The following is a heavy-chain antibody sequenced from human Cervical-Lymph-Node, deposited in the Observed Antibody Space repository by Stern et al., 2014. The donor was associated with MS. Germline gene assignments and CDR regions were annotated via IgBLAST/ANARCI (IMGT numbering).Heavy chain of an antibody. CDR2: IRQDGAEI. V-gene: IGHV3-7*01. CDR1: GFSFKDYW. D-gene: IGHD2-2*03. Sequence: EVQLLESGGGLVQPGGSLRLSCAASGFSFKDYWMTWVRQAPGKGLEWVATIRQDGAEIYYVDSMKGRVTISRDNAKNSLYLHMSSLRTEDTAVYYCARDGYGWFDSWGQGTLVTVSS. CDR3: ARDGYGWFDS. J-gene: IGHJ5*01.